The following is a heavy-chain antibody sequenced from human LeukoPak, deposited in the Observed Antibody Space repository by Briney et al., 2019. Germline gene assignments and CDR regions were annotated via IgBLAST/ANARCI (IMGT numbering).Heavy chain of an antibody. CDR1: GFTFSSYA. Sequence: GGSLRLPCAASGFTFSSYAMSWVRQAPGKGLDWVSAISGSGGSTYYADSVKGRFTISRDNSKNTLYLQMNSLTAEDTAVYYCAKDSKWELDPYWGQGTLVTVSS. J-gene: IGHJ4*02. D-gene: IGHD1-26*01. CDR2: ISGSGGST. CDR3: AKDSKWELDPY. V-gene: IGHV3-23*01.